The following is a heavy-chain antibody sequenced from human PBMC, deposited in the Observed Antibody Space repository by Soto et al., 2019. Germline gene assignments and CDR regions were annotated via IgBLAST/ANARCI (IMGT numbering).Heavy chain of an antibody. CDR2: IIPIFGTA. J-gene: IGHJ5*02. D-gene: IGHD6-13*01. V-gene: IGHV1-69*01. CDR3: ARDRPSIAAAGTHNWFDP. Sequence: QVQLVQSGAEVKKPGSSVKVSCKASAGTFSSYAISWVRQAPGQGLEWMGGIIPIFGTANYAQKFQGRVTITADESTSTAYMELSSLRSEDTAVYYCARDRPSIAAAGTHNWFDPWGQGTLVTVSS. CDR1: AGTFSSYA.